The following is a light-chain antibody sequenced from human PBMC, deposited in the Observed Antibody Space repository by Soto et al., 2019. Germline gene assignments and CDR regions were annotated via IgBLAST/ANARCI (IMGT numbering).Light chain of an antibody. CDR2: RNN. Sequence: QSVLTQPPSASGTPGQRVTISCSGSRFNIGSNYVYWYQQLPGTAPKLLIYRNNQRPSGVPDRFSGSKSGPSASLAISGLRSEDEADYYCAAWDDSVSAVVFGGGTKLPVL. CDR1: RFNIGSNY. J-gene: IGLJ2*01. V-gene: IGLV1-47*01. CDR3: AAWDDSVSAVV.